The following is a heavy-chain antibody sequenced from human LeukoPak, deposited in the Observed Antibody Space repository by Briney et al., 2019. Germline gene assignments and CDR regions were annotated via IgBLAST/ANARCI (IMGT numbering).Heavy chain of an antibody. CDR3: ARDRGDTAMAHPFDY. V-gene: IGHV4-59*01. D-gene: IGHD5-18*01. Sequence: SETLSLTCTVSGGSISSYYWSWIRQPPGKGLEWIGFISFSGSTNYNPSLKSRVTISIDTSKNQFSLKLSSVTAADTAVYYCARDRGDTAMAHPFDYWGQRTLVTVSS. CDR2: ISFSGST. CDR1: GGSISSYY. J-gene: IGHJ4*02.